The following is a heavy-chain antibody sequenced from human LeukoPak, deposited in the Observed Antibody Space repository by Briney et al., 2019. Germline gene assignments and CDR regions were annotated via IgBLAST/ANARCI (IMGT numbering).Heavy chain of an antibody. D-gene: IGHD3-22*01. J-gene: IGHJ3*02. V-gene: IGHV3-11*01. CDR2: ISSSGSTI. Sequence: GGSLKLSCAASGFTFSDYYMSWIRQAPGKGLEWVSYISSSGSTIYYADSVKGRFTISRDNAKNSLYLQMNSLRAEDTAVYYCAREWVDDSNGYYDALDICCQGTMVTVSS. CDR3: AREWVDDSNGYYDALDI. CDR1: GFTFSDYY.